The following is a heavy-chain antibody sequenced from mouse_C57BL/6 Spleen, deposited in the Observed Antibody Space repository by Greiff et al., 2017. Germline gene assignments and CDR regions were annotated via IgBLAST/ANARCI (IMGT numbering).Heavy chain of an antibody. D-gene: IGHD2-2*01. Sequence: VQLQQSGAELVMPGASVKLSCKASGYTFTSYWMHWVKQRPGQGLEWIGEIDPSDSYTNYTQKFKGKSTLTVDKSSSTAYMQLSSLTSEDSAVYYCARGEYYGNDGDYYAMDYWGQGTSVTVSS. J-gene: IGHJ4*01. CDR3: ARGEYYGNDGDYYAMDY. V-gene: IGHV1-69*01. CDR2: IDPSDSYT. CDR1: GYTFTSYW.